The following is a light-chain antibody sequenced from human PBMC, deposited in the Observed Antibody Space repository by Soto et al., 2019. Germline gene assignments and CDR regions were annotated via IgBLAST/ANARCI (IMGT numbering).Light chain of an antibody. CDR3: QQFNNWPHT. V-gene: IGKV3-15*01. Sequence: EIVLTQSPATLSVSPGERATLSCRPGQSVNQKLGWYQQKPGQAPRLLIYVASYRATGIPARFSGSGSGTEYTLTISNLQAEDFAVYYCQQFNNWPHTFGQGTRPEIK. J-gene: IGKJ5*01. CDR1: QSVNQK. CDR2: VAS.